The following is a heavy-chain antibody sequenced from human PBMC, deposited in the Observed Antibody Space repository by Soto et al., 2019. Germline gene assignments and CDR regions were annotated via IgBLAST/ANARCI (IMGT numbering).Heavy chain of an antibody. J-gene: IGHJ6*03. CDR3: ARVGYRGVVVVAANYYCYYMDV. CDR1: GYTFTSYG. CDR2: ISAYNGNT. D-gene: IGHD2-15*01. V-gene: IGHV1-18*01. Sequence: ASVKVSCKASGYTFTSYGISWVRQAPGQGLEWMGWISAYNGNTNYAQKLQGRVTMTTDTSTSTAYMELRSLRSDDTAVYYCARVGYRGVVVVAANYYCYYMDVWGKGTTVTVSS.